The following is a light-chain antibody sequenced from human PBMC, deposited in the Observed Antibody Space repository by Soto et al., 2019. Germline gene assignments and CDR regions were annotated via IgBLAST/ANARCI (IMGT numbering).Light chain of an antibody. CDR3: QQYGGSPPAYT. J-gene: IGKJ2*01. CDR2: ATS. V-gene: IGKV3-20*01. Sequence: EVVLTQSPGPLSLSPGERATLSCRASPSVDRNYLSWFQHKRGQPPRVLVFATSSRAAGTPVRFSGSGSGTNFTLTITRVEPEDFGVYYCQQYGGSPPAYTFGLGTKLEI. CDR1: PSVDRNY.